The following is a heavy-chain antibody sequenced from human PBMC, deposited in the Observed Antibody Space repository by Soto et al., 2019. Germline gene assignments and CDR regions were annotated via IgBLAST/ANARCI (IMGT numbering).Heavy chain of an antibody. CDR1: GYTFTGYY. J-gene: IGHJ6*02. CDR3: ARDLRDSSSGRYYYYGMDV. D-gene: IGHD6-6*01. V-gene: IGHV1-2*02. CDR2: INPNSGGT. Sequence: ASVKVSCRASGYTFTGYYMHWVRQAPGQGLEWMGWINPNSGGTNYAQKFQGRVTMTRDTSISTAYMELSRLRSDDTAVYYCARDLRDSSSGRYYYYGMDVSGQGTTVTVSS.